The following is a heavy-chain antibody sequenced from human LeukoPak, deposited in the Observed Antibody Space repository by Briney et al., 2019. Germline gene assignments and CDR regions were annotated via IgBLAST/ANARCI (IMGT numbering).Heavy chain of an antibody. CDR3: ARSISPGCLDY. CDR1: GGSISSSSYY. Sequence: PSETLSLTCTVSGGSISSSSYYWGWIRQPPGKGLEWIGSIYYSGSTYYNPSLKSRVTISVDTSKNQFSLKLSSVTAADTAVYYCARSISPGCLDYWGQGTLVTVSS. D-gene: IGHD3-10*01. CDR2: IYYSGST. V-gene: IGHV4-39*01. J-gene: IGHJ4*02.